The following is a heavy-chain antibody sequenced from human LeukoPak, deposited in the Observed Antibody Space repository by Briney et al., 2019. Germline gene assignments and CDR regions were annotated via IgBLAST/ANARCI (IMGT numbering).Heavy chain of an antibody. CDR1: GFTFSSYS. Sequence: GGSLRLSCAASGFTFSSYSMNWVRQAPGKGLEWVSSISSSSSYIYYADSVKGRFTISRDNAKSSLYLQMNSLRAEDTAVYYCARGRSFDSRATNGFWGQGTLVTVSS. J-gene: IGHJ4*02. V-gene: IGHV3-21*01. D-gene: IGHD3-22*01. CDR3: ARGRSFDSRATNGF. CDR2: ISSSSSYI.